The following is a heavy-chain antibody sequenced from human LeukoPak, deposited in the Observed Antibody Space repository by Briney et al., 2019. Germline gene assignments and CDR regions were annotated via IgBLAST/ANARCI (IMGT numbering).Heavy chain of an antibody. V-gene: IGHV4-39*07. J-gene: IGHJ3*02. D-gene: IGHD2-2*01. CDR2: IFYDDRT. CDR3: AREGGIVVVPAALGFDAFDI. CDR1: GGSVSNRNYF. Sequence: SETLSLTCSVSGGSVSNRNYFWGWLRQPPGKGLEWIGNIFYDDRTYYNPSLKSRVTISVDTSKNQFSLKLSSVTAADTAVYYCAREGGIVVVPAALGFDAFDIWGQGTMVTVSS.